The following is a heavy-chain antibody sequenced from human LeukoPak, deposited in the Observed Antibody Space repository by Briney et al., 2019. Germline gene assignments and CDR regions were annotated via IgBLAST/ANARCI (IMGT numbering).Heavy chain of an antibody. V-gene: IGHV1-69*05. CDR1: GGTFSSYA. J-gene: IGHJ6*03. CDR3: ARGECSGGSCYFPTYYYYYMDV. D-gene: IGHD2-15*01. Sequence: SVKVSCKASGGTFSSYAISWVRQAPGQGLEWMGGIIPIFGTANYAQKFQGRVTITTDESTSTAYMELSSLRSEDTAVHYCARGECSGGSCYFPTYYYYYMDVWGKGTTVTVSS. CDR2: IIPIFGTA.